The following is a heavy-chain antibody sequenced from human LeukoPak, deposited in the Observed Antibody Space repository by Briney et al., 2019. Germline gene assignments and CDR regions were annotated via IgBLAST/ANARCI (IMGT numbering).Heavy chain of an antibody. J-gene: IGHJ4*02. CDR3: ARRVWGTNRYTDC. CDR2: IYAGGNT. V-gene: IGHV3-53*01. Sequence: PGGSLRLSXAASGFTVSTNYMSWVRQATGTGLEGDSIIYAGGNTYYADYVKGRFTIARDNSKNTLYLQMNSLRAEDTAVYYCARRVWGTNRYTDCWGQGTLVTVSS. D-gene: IGHD3-16*02. CDR1: GFTVSTNY.